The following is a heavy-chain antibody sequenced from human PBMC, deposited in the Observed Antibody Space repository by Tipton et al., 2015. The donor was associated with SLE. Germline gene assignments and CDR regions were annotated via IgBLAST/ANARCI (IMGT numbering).Heavy chain of an antibody. V-gene: IGHV4-4*08. D-gene: IGHD2-15*01. CDR2: IYTSGST. Sequence: TLSLTCTVSGGSISSYYWSWIRQPPGKGLEWIGYIYTSGSTNYNHSLQSRVTISVDTSKNQFALKLSSVTAADTAVYYCAGGECSGGSCYPDAFDIWGQGTMVTVSS. J-gene: IGHJ3*02. CDR3: AGGECSGGSCYPDAFDI. CDR1: GGSISSYY.